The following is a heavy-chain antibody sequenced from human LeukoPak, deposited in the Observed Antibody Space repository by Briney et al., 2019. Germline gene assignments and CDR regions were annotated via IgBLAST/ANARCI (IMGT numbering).Heavy chain of an antibody. Sequence: SVKVSCKASGGTFSSYAISWVRQAPGQGLEWMGGIIPIFGTANYAQKFQGRVTITADESTSTAYMELSSLRSEDTAVYYCARDRALWSSSPEGSSAFDIWGQGTMVTVSS. CDR1: GGTFSSYA. J-gene: IGHJ3*02. D-gene: IGHD6-6*01. CDR2: IIPIFGTA. CDR3: ARDRALWSSSPEGSSAFDI. V-gene: IGHV1-69*13.